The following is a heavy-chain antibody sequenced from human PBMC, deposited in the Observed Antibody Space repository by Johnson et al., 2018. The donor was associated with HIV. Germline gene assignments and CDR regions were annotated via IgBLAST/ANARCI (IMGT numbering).Heavy chain of an antibody. D-gene: IGHD3-16*01. CDR1: GFTVSSNY. V-gene: IGHV3-30*03. CDR3: AREATYYDYVWGSYAFDI. Sequence: QMQLVESGGGLVQSGGSLRPSCVASGFTVSSNYMSWVRQAPGKGLEWVAVISYDGSNKYYADSVKGRFTISRDNSKNTLYLQMNSLRAEDTAVYYCAREATYYDYVWGSYAFDIWGQGTMVTVSS. J-gene: IGHJ3*02. CDR2: ISYDGSNK.